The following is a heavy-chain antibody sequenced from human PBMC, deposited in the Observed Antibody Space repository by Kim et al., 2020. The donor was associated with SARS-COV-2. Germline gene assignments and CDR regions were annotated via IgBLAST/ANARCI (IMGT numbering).Heavy chain of an antibody. CDR3: ARPLYGSGSYYDRYYYYGMDV. J-gene: IGHJ6*02. D-gene: IGHD3-10*01. CDR2: TIPILGIA. V-gene: IGHV1-69*04. Sequence: SVKVSCKASGGTFSSYAISWVRQAPGQGLEWMGRTIPILGIANYAQKFQGRVTITADKSTSTAYMELSSLRSEDTAVYYCARPLYGSGSYYDRYYYYGMDVWGQGTTVTVSS. CDR1: GGTFSSYA.